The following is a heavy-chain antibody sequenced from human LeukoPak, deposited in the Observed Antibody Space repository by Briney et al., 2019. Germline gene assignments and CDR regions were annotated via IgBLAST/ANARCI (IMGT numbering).Heavy chain of an antibody. CDR1: GFSFSNYA. CDR2: ISGSGRST. J-gene: IGHJ4*02. D-gene: IGHD6-19*01. V-gene: IGHV3-23*01. Sequence: GGSLRLSCAASGFSFSNYAMSWVRQAPGKGLEWVSVISGSGRSTYYADSVKGRFTIPRDNSKNTLYLQMNSLRAEDTAVYYCAKDRAVAGTDARYYFDYWGQGTLVTVSS. CDR3: AKDRAVAGTDARYYFDY.